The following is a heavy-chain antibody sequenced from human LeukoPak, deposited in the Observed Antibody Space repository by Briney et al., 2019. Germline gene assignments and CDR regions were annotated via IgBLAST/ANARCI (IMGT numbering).Heavy chain of an antibody. CDR2: INPNSGGT. D-gene: IGHD4-23*01. CDR1: GYTFTGYF. CDR3: ARIPITVADFDY. V-gene: IGHV1-2*02. J-gene: IGHJ4*02. Sequence: ASVKVSCKASGYTFTGYFMHWVRQAPGQGLEWMGWINPNSGGTNYAQKFQGRVTMTRDTSISTAYMELSSLRSEDTAVYYCARIPITVADFDYWGQGTLVTVSS.